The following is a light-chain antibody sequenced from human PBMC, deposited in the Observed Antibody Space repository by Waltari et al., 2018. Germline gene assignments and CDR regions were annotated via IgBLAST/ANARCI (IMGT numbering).Light chain of an antibody. CDR1: QSITRY. V-gene: IGKV1-39*01. CDR3: QQYHNWPPWA. Sequence: DIQMTQSPSSLSASVGDIVTITCRASQSITRYLNWYKQKPGKAPKLLIYTTSTLQSDIPSRFSGSGSGTDFTLTINSLQPEDFALYYCQQYHNWPPWAFGQGTKVEIK. CDR2: TTS. J-gene: IGKJ1*01.